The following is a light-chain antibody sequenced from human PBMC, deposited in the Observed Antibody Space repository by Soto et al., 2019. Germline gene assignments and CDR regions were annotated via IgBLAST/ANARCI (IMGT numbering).Light chain of an antibody. CDR1: QTVNNNY. Sequence: MVWTHSPGTLSXXPGEXAILXXRXSQTVNNNYLAWCQQKPGQAPRLLIYGASRRATGIPDRFSGSASGTDFTLTISRLEPEDFAVYFCQQYSDLPMAFGLGTRMEIK. V-gene: IGKV3-20*01. CDR2: GAS. CDR3: QQYSDLPMA. J-gene: IGKJ5*01.